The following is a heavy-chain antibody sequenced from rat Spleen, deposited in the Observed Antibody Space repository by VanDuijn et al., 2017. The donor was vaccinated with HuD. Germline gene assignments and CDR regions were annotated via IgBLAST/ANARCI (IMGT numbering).Heavy chain of an antibody. CDR3: TTGIQPRH. Sequence: EVQLVESGGGLVQPGRSMKLSCAASGFTFSHYYMAWVRQAPTKGLEWVAYISTGGGTTYYRDSVKGCFTISRDDAKSTLYLQMDSLRSEDTATYYCTTGIQPRHWGQGVMVTVSS. V-gene: IGHV5-27*01. J-gene: IGHJ2*01. CDR2: ISTGGGTT. D-gene: IGHD1-5*01. CDR1: GFTFSHYY.